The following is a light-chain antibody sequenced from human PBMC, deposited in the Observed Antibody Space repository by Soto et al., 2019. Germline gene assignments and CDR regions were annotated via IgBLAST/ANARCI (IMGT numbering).Light chain of an antibody. J-gene: IGKJ1*01. CDR2: AAS. V-gene: IGKV1-39*01. CDR3: QQSYSTPRT. Sequence: DIQMTQSPSSLSASVGDRVAIPCRASQGISNYLNWYQQKPGKATKLLIYAASTLQSGVTSRFSGSGSGTAFTLTIRSLQPEDFATCYCQQSYSTPRTFGQGTKV. CDR1: QGISNY.